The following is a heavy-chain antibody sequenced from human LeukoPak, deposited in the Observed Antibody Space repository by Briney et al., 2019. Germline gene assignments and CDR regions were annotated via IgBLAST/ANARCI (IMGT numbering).Heavy chain of an antibody. CDR2: ISGSGGST. D-gene: IGHD3-22*01. Sequence: PGGSLRLSCAASGFTFSNYAMSWVRQAPGKGLEWVSRISGSGGSTYYADPVKGRFTISRDNSKNTLYVQMNSLRAEDTAVYYCAKDRQYYDSSGFAEYFQHWGQGTLSPSPQ. J-gene: IGHJ1*01. V-gene: IGHV3-23*01. CDR1: GFTFSNYA. CDR3: AKDRQYYDSSGFAEYFQH.